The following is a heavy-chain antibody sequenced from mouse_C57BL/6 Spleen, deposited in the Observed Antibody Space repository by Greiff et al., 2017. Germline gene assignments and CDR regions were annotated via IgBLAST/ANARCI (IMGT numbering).Heavy chain of an antibody. Sequence: VQLQQPGAELVKPGASVKLSCKASGYTFTSYWMHWVKQRPGQGLEWIGMIHPNSGSTNYNEKFKSKATLTVDKSSSTAYMQLSSLTSEDSAVYYCAREGRDPYAMDDWGQGTSVTVSS. CDR1: GYTFTSYW. J-gene: IGHJ4*01. V-gene: IGHV1-64*01. CDR2: IHPNSGST. CDR3: AREGRDPYAMDD.